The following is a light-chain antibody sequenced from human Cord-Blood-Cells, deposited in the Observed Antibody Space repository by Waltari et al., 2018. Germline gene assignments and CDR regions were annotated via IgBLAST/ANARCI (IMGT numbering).Light chain of an antibody. CDR3: QQSYSTPWT. J-gene: IGKJ1*01. CDR2: AAS. V-gene: IGKV1-39*01. CDR1: QSISSY. Sequence: DIQITQSPSSLSASVGDRVTITCRASQSISSYLNWYQQKPGKAPKLLIYAASSLQSGVPSRFSGSGSGTDFTLTISSLQPEDVATYYCQQSYSTPWTCGQGTKVEIK.